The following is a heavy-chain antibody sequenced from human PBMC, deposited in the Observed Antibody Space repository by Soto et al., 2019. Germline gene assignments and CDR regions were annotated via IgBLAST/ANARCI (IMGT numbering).Heavy chain of an antibody. Sequence: SETLSLTCAVSGGSISSGGYSWSWIRQPPGKGLEWIGYIYHSGSTYYNPSLKSRVTISVDRSKNQFSLKLSSVTAADTAVYYCARDGLSGNWFDPWGQGTLVTVSS. D-gene: IGHD3-22*01. V-gene: IGHV4-30-2*01. J-gene: IGHJ5*02. CDR1: GGSISSGGYS. CDR2: IYHSGST. CDR3: ARDGLSGNWFDP.